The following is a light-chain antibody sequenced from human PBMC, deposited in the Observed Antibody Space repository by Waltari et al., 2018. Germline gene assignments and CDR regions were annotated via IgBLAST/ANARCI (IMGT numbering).Light chain of an antibody. Sequence: DIVMTQSPDSLAVSLGERATINCKSSQSVSYTASNKHYLAWYQQKPGQPPKLIIYWASNRESGVPDRFSGSGSGTDFTLTLSRLQAEDVAVYYFQQYYTTPLTCGGGTKVEI. CDR1: QSVSYTASNKHY. V-gene: IGKV4-1*01. J-gene: IGKJ4*01. CDR3: QQYYTTPLT. CDR2: WAS.